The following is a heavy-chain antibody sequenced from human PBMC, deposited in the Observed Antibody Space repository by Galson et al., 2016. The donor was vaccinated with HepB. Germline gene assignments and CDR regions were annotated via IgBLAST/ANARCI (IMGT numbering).Heavy chain of an antibody. V-gene: IGHV4-34*01. CDR3: ARGRHYFIRDYYDSSGYCYFDY. D-gene: IGHD3-22*01. J-gene: IGHJ4*02. Sequence: SETLSLTCAVYGGSLSGYYWSWIRQSPGKGLEWIGEIYHTGPTNYNPSLKSRVTISVDTSKNWFSLRLTSVTAADTAVSYCARGRHYFIRDYYDSSGYCYFDYWGQGALVTVSS. CDR2: IYHTGPT. CDR1: GGSLSGYY.